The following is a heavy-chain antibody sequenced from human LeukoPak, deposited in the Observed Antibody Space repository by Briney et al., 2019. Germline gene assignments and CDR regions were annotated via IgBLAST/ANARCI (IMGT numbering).Heavy chain of an antibody. CDR1: AYTLTGYY. D-gene: IGHD3-10*01. J-gene: IGHJ5*02. CDR2: INPNSGGT. CDR3: SRVYGSGSPWMNFDP. Sequence: ASGKLSCKASAYTLTGYYMQWVRQAPGQGLEWMGWINPNSGGTNYAQNFQGRVTMTRDTSISTAYMELRGLISDDTAVYYCSRVYGSGSPWMNFDPWGQGTLVTVSS. V-gene: IGHV1-2*02.